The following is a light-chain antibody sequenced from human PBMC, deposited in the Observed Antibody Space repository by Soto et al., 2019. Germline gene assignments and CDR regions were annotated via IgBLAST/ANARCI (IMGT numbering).Light chain of an antibody. V-gene: IGKV3-11*01. CDR3: QQRSNWPPVT. CDR2: DAS. Sequence: EIVLTQSPATLSLSPGERATRSCRASQSVSSYLAWYQQKPGQAPRLLIYDASNRATGIPARFSGSGSGTDFTLTISSLAPEDFAVYYCQQRSNWPPVTFGQGTKVEIK. CDR1: QSVSSY. J-gene: IGKJ1*01.